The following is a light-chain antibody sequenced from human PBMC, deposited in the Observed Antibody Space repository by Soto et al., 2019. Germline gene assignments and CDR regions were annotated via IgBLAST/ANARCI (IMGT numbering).Light chain of an antibody. J-gene: IGLJ2*01. V-gene: IGLV1-44*01. CDR1: SSNIGSNN. CDR3: AAWDDSLNGVI. Sequence: QAVVSQPPSASETPGQRVTISCSGSSSNIGSNNVNWYQQLPGTAPKLLIYSNNQRPSGVPDRFSGSKSGTSVSLAISGLQSEDEADYYCAAWDDSLNGVIFGGGTKLTVL. CDR2: SNN.